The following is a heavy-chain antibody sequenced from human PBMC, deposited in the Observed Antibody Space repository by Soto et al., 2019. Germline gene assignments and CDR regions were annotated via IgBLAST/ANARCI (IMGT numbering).Heavy chain of an antibody. V-gene: IGHV2-5*02. Sequence: QITLKESGPTLVKPTQTLTLTCTFSGFSLSSTRMAVGWIRQPPGKALEWLALIYWDDDKRYSPFLKSRLTITKDTPKNQVLLNRSNMDPVDTVRYYCAHIVVAGLGYYFDYWGQGTLVTVSS. CDR3: AHIVVAGLGYYFDY. D-gene: IGHD6-19*01. J-gene: IGHJ4*02. CDR2: IYWDDDK. CDR1: GFSLSSTRMA.